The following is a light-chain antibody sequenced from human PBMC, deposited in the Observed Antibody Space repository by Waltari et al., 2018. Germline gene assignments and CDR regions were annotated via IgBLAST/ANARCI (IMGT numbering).Light chain of an antibody. CDR1: NSNIGAGYD. CDR2: GNI. CDR3: QSYDSSLGGRV. V-gene: IGLV1-40*01. Sequence: QSVLTQPPSVSGAPGQRVTISCTGSNSNIGAGYDVHWYQQLPGTAPKLLIYGNINRPSGVPDRVSGSKSGTSASLAITGLQSEDEADFYCQSYDSSLGGRVFGGGTKVTVL. J-gene: IGLJ3*02.